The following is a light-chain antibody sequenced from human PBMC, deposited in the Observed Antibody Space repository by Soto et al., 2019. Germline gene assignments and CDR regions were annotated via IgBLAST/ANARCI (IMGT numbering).Light chain of an antibody. V-gene: IGKV1-9*01. Sequence: EIVLTRARWFLSASVVAIVTITCRARKGIGNYLAWCQQKPGTAPDRLIYGASTLQSGVPSRFSGSGSGTEFTLTISSLQPEDFATYYCQQFKSSPSTFGQGTRLEIK. J-gene: IGKJ5*01. CDR1: KGIGNY. CDR3: QQFKSSPST. CDR2: GAS.